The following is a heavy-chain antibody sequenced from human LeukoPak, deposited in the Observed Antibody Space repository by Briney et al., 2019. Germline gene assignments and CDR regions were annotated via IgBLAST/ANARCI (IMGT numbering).Heavy chain of an antibody. V-gene: IGHV3-7*01. CDR1: GFTLSSFW. CDR3: AREQKKSAMVTRHGFDI. D-gene: IGHD2-2*01. Sequence: WGAPRLSCAAPGFTLSSFWMSWVRQAPGKGLEWVANIKRDGRDKNYVDPLKGRFTLSRDNDKNSLYLDMSNLRVDDTAVYYCAREQKKSAMVTRHGFDIWGQGTMVTVSS. J-gene: IGHJ3*02. CDR2: IKRDGRDK.